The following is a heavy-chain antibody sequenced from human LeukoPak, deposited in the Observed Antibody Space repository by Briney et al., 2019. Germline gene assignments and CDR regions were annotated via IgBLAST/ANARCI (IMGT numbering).Heavy chain of an antibody. D-gene: IGHD3-22*01. CDR1: GFTFSNFG. CDR2: IWYDGSNK. J-gene: IGHJ4*02. CDR3: VRYISGYYFDY. Sequence: PGRSLRLSCAASGFTFSNFGMHWVRQAPGKGLEWVAVIWYDGSNKYYADSVQGRFTISRDNSKNTLYLQMNSLRAEDTALYYCVRYISGYYFDYWGQGTLVTVSS. V-gene: IGHV3-33*01.